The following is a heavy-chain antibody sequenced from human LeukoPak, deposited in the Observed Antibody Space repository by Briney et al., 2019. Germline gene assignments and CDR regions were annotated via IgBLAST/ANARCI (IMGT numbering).Heavy chain of an antibody. Sequence: SETLSLTCTVSGGSISTSTFYWGWIRQPPGKGLEWIGSVHYSGGPYYNASVKSRVIISVDTSRNQFSLRLNSVTAADTALYYCTRSGPYQLGSGNYAFDIWGQGTMVTVSS. V-gene: IGHV4-39*07. J-gene: IGHJ3*02. CDR3: TRSGPYQLGSGNYAFDI. CDR2: VHYSGGP. CDR1: GGSISTSTFY. D-gene: IGHD3-10*01.